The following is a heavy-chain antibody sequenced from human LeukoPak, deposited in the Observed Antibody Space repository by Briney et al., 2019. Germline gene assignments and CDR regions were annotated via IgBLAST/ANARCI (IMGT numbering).Heavy chain of an antibody. D-gene: IGHD6-6*01. Sequence: ASVKVSCKASGYTFTGYYMHWVRQAPGQGLEWMGWINPNSGGTNYAQKFQGRVTKTRDTSISTAYMELSRLRSDDTAVYYCARRMYSSSSPDYWGQGTLVTVSS. CDR1: GYTFTGYY. CDR3: ARRMYSSSSPDY. CDR2: INPNSGGT. V-gene: IGHV1-2*02. J-gene: IGHJ4*02.